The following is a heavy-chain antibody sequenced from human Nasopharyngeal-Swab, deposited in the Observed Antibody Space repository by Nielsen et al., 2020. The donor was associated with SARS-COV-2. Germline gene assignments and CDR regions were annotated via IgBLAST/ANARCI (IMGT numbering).Heavy chain of an antibody. Sequence: SETLSLTCSVSGGSFNGFYWNWIRQPPGKGLEWIGAINHHERTNYNPSLKSRVTMSVDTSTNQVSLKLNSLTATDTAVYYCARAGRVGDAYTGLDVWVQGTTVTVSS. V-gene: IGHV4-34*01. D-gene: IGHD5-24*01. J-gene: IGHJ6*02. CDR2: INHHERT. CDR3: ARAGRVGDAYTGLDV. CDR1: GGSFNGFY.